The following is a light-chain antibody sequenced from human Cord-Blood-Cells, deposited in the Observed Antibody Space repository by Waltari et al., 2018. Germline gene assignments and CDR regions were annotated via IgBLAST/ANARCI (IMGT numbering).Light chain of an antibody. V-gene: IGKV1-39*01. CDR2: AAS. J-gene: IGKJ4*01. CDR3: QQSYSTPRLT. Sequence: DIQMTQSPSYLSASVGDRVTITCRASQSISSYLNWYQQKPGKAPKLLIYAASSLQSWVPSRFSGSGSGTDFTLTISSLQPEDFATYYCQQSYSTPRLTFGGGTKVEIK. CDR1: QSISSY.